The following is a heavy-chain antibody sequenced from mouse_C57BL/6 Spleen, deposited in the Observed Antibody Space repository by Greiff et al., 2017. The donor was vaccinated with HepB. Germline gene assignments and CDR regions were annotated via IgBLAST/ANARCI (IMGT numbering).Heavy chain of an antibody. J-gene: IGHJ4*01. Sequence: QVQLQQPGAELVKPGASVKLSCKASGYTFTSYWMHWVKQRPGQGLEWIGMIHPNSGSTNYNEKFKSKATLTVDKSSSTAYMQLSSLTSEDSAVYHCARSSYSTQGAMDYWGQGTSVTVSS. CDR2: IHPNSGST. V-gene: IGHV1-64*01. D-gene: IGHD2-5*01. CDR1: GYTFTSYW. CDR3: ARSSYSTQGAMDY.